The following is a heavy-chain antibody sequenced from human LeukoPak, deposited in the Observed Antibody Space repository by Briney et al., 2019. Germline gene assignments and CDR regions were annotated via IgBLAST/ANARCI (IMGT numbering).Heavy chain of an antibody. CDR3: ARQDTAMVKGWFDP. Sequence: PSETLSLTCAVSGYSISSGYYWGWIRQPPGRGLEWIGGINHSGNTYCNPSLKSRVAISIDTSKNDFSLKVTSVTAADTAVYFCARQDTAMVKGWFDPWGQGTLVTVSS. D-gene: IGHD5-18*01. CDR2: INHSGNT. CDR1: GYSISSGYY. J-gene: IGHJ5*02. V-gene: IGHV4-38-2*01.